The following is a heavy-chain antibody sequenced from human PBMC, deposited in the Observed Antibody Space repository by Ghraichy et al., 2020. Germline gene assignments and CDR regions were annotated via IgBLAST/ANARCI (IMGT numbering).Heavy chain of an antibody. CDR2: ISSGSGYI. Sequence: GSLRLSCAASGFNFRAYCMNWVRQVPGKGLEWVSSISSGSGYISYADSVKGRFTISRDDATTSVYLQMTNLRAEDTAVYYCGSSGTSLFLPRVDYWGQGTLVTVSS. D-gene: IGHD2-2*01. V-gene: IGHV3-21*01. CDR1: GFNFRAYC. CDR3: GSSGTSLFLPRVDY. J-gene: IGHJ4*02.